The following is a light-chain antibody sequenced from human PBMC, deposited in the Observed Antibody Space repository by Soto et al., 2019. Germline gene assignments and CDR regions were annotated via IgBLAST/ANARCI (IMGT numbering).Light chain of an antibody. CDR2: AAS. J-gene: IGKJ1*01. CDR1: QGIRSD. V-gene: IGKV1-6*01. CDR3: LQDYNYPWT. Sequence: AIHMTQSPSSLSASVGDRVTITCRASQGIRSDLGWYQQKPGKAPKLLIYAASSLQSGVPSRFSGSGSGTDFTLTISSLQPEDFATYYCLQDYNYPWTFGQGTKVEIK.